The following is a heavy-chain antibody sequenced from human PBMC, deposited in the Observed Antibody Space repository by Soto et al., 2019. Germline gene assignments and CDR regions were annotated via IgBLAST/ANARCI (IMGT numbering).Heavy chain of an antibody. Sequence: GGSLSLSCAASGFTFSSYAMSWVRQAPGKGLEWVSAISGSGGSTYYADSVKGRFTISRDNSKNTLHLQMNSVRAEDTAVYYCAIPYDSSGYYFPFHYWGQGTLVTVSS. J-gene: IGHJ4*02. CDR1: GFTFSSYA. V-gene: IGHV3-23*01. CDR2: ISGSGGST. D-gene: IGHD3-22*01. CDR3: AIPYDSSGYYFPFHY.